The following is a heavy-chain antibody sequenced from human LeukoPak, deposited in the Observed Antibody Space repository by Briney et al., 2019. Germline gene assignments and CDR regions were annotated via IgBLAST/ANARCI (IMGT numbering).Heavy chain of an antibody. D-gene: IGHD3-9*01. CDR1: GFTVSSNY. CDR3: ARDELRYFDWLSRGYGMDV. CDR2: IYSGGST. J-gene: IGHJ6*02. V-gene: IGHV3-66*02. Sequence: GGSLRLSCAASGFTVSSNYMSWVRQPPGKGGEWFAVIYSGGSTYYADSVKGRFTISRDNYKTTLYLQMNSLRAEDTAVYYCARDELRYFDWLSRGYGMDVWGQGTTVTVSS.